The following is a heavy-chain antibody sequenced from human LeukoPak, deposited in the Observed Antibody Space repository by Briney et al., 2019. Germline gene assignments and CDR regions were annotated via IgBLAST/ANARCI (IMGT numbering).Heavy chain of an antibody. J-gene: IGHJ4*02. D-gene: IGHD5-18*01. CDR1: GFTFNYDA. V-gene: IGHV3-23*01. CDR2: ISDNEGST. CDR3: ARHDSFIPY. Sequence: GGSLRLSCAASGFTFNYDAMSWVRQAPGKGLEWVSGISDNEGSTYCTDSVKGRFTISRDNTKNTVYLQMNNLRPDDTAVYFCARHDSFIPYWGQGTLVTVSS.